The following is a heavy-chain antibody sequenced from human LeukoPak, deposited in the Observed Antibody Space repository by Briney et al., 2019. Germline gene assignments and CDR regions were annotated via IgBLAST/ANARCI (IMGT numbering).Heavy chain of an antibody. CDR2: ISSSSSYI. V-gene: IGHV3-21*01. D-gene: IGHD6-13*01. CDR1: GFTFSSYS. J-gene: IGHJ5*02. Sequence: GGSLRLSCAASGFTFSSYSMNWVRQAPGKGLEWVSSISSSSSYIYYADSVKGRFTISRDNAKNSLYLQMNSLRAEDTAVYYCARDLSDSSSWFINWFDPWGQGTLVTVSS. CDR3: ARDLSDSSSWFINWFDP.